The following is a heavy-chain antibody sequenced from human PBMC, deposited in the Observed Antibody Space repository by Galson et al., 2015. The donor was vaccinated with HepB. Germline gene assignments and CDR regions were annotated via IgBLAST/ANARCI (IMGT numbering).Heavy chain of an antibody. CDR1: GGSIRSYY. Sequence: LSLTCTVSGGSIRSYYWSWIRQPAGKGLEWIGRIYTSGSTNYNPSLKSRVTMSVDTSKNQFSLKLSSVTAADTAVYYCARGDDFWSGVLSRAFDIWGQGTMVTVSS. V-gene: IGHV4-4*07. CDR3: ARGDDFWSGVLSRAFDI. J-gene: IGHJ3*02. D-gene: IGHD3-3*01. CDR2: IYTSGST.